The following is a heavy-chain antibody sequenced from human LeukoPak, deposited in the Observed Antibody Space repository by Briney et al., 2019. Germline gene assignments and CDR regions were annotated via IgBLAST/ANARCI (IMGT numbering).Heavy chain of an antibody. D-gene: IGHD1-26*01. CDR1: GGSIRSYY. CDR2: TYYSGST. J-gene: IGHJ4*02. V-gene: IGHV4-59*01. Sequence: SETLSLTCSVSGGSIRSYYWSWIRQPPGKRLEWIGYTYYSGSTNYNPSLKSRVTISVDTSKNQFSLRLSSVTAADTAVYYCAGDLFGSYDYLDYWGQGTLVTVSS. CDR3: AGDLFGSYDYLDY.